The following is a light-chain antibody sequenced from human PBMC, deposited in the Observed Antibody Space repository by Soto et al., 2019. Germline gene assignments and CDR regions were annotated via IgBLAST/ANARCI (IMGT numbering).Light chain of an antibody. J-gene: IGLJ1*01. CDR3: ATWDDSLNLLYV. CDR2: LNS. V-gene: IGLV1-44*01. CDR1: SSSIERNT. Sequence: QSVLTQSPSVSAAPGQQVTISCSGSSSSIERNTVSWYQQLPGMAPKLLIYLNSRRSSGVPDRFSGSKSGTSASLAINGLQSEDEAEYYCATWDDSLNLLYVFGTGTKLTVL.